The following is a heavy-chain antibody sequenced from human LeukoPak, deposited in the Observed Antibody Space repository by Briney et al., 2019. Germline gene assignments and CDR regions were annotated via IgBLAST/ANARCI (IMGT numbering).Heavy chain of an antibody. CDR2: ISAYNGNT. Sequence: ASVKVFCKASGCTFTGYYMHWVRQAPGQGLEWMGWISAYNGNTNYAQKLQGRVTMTTDTSTSTAYMELRSLRSDDTAVYYCARDSSGPGPARYWGQGTLVTVSS. CDR1: GCTFTGYY. D-gene: IGHD6-19*01. J-gene: IGHJ4*02. V-gene: IGHV1-18*04. CDR3: ARDSSGPGPARY.